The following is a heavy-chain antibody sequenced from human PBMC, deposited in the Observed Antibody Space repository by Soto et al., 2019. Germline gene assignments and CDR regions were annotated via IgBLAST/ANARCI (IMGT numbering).Heavy chain of an antibody. CDR3: ARVHYYGSASYFPHYYYGMDV. CDR1: GYTFTSYA. CDR2: INAGNGNT. V-gene: IGHV1-3*01. J-gene: IGHJ6*02. Sequence: ASVKVSCKASGYTFTSYAMHWVRQAPGQRLEWMGWINAGNGNTKYSQKFQGRVTITRDTSASTAYMELSSLRSEDTAVYYCARVHYYGSASYFPHYYYGMDVWGQGTTVTVSS. D-gene: IGHD3-10*01.